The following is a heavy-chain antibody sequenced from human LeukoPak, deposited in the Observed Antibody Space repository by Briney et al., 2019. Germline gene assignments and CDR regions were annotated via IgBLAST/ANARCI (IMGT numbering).Heavy chain of an antibody. J-gene: IGHJ4*02. Sequence: GGALRLSCGASGFVFDDYDMHWVRQAPGKGLEWVAFIRSDGYHTYYTDSVKGRFIITRDNFKNTLYLQMNSLRLEDMAVYYCAKPSGSGVDYWGRGTRVTVSS. D-gene: IGHD3-3*01. CDR1: GFVFDDYD. V-gene: IGHV3-30*02. CDR2: IRSDGYHT. CDR3: AKPSGSGVDY.